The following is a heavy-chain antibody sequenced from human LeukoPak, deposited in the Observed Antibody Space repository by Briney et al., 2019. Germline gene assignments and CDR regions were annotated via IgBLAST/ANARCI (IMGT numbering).Heavy chain of an antibody. CDR3: AKFLRIGYDNFDY. D-gene: IGHD5-12*01. CDR1: GFTFSSYA. CDR2: ISGSGGST. Sequence: GGSLRLSCAASGFTFSSYAMSWVRQAPGKGLEWVSAISGSGGSTYYADYVKGRFTISRDNSKNTLYLQMNSVRAEDTAVYYCAKFLRIGYDNFDYWGQGTLVTVSS. J-gene: IGHJ4*02. V-gene: IGHV3-23*01.